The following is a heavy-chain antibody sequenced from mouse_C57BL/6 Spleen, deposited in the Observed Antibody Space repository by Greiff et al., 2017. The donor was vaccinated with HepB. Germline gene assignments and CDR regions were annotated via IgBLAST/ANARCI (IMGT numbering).Heavy chain of an antibody. Sequence: QVQLQQPGAELVRPGSSVKLSCKASGYTFTSYWMDWVKQRPGQGLEWIGNIYPSDSETHYNQKFKDKATLTVDKSSSTAYMQLSSLTSEDSAVYYVARYGNGSSYFDYWGQGTTLTVSS. CDR2: IYPSDSET. J-gene: IGHJ2*01. D-gene: IGHD1-1*01. CDR3: ARYGNGSSYFDY. CDR1: GYTFTSYW. V-gene: IGHV1-61*01.